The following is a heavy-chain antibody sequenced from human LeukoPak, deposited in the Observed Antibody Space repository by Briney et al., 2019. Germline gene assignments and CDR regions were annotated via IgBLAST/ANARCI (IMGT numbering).Heavy chain of an antibody. D-gene: IGHD3-16*01. Sequence: SETLSLTCSVSGGSLSSYSWSWIRQPPGKGLEWIGRIYASGATIYNPSLQSRISISVDTSNNHFSLHLTSVTAADTAVYYCARRMLEARKSSATNWFATWGRGTLVTVSS. CDR1: GGSLSSYS. J-gene: IGHJ5*02. CDR3: ARRMLEARKSSATNWFAT. CDR2: IYASGAT. V-gene: IGHV4-4*07.